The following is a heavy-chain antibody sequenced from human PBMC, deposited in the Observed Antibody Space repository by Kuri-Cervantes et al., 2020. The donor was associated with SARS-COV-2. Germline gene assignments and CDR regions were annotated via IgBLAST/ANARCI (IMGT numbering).Heavy chain of an antibody. Sequence: GESLKISCAASGFTFSSYSMNWVRQAPGKGLEWVSYISSSSSTIYYADSVKGRFTISRDNSKNTLYLQMNSLRAEDTAVYYCAKGQLGVAATGFDPWGQGTLVTVSS. J-gene: IGHJ5*02. CDR3: AKGQLGVAATGFDP. V-gene: IGHV3-48*01. D-gene: IGHD2-15*01. CDR2: ISSSSSTI. CDR1: GFTFSSYS.